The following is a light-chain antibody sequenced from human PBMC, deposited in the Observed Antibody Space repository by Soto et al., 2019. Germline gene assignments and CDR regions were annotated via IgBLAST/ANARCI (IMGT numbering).Light chain of an antibody. J-gene: IGKJ4*01. CDR3: QQNGFSPLT. CDR2: GAF. Sequence: EVVLTQSPGTLSLSPGERATLSCRASQNINSRYLAWYQQRPGQAPRLLIYGAFSRATGIPDRFSGSGSGTGFTLTIRRLQPEDFAVYYCQQNGFSPLTFGGGTKVDIK. CDR1: QNINSRY. V-gene: IGKV3-20*01.